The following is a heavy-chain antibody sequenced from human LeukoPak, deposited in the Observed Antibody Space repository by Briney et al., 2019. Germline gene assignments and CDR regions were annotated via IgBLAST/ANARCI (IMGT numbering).Heavy chain of an antibody. Sequence: TSETLSLTCTVSGGSISSYYWSWIRQPPGKGLEWIGYIFYSGNTNYNPSLKSRVTISVDTSKNQFSLKLSSVTAADTAVYYCAREIVGATHHFDYWGQGTLVTVSS. J-gene: IGHJ4*02. V-gene: IGHV4-59*01. D-gene: IGHD1-26*01. CDR2: IFYSGNT. CDR1: GGSISSYY. CDR3: AREIVGATHHFDY.